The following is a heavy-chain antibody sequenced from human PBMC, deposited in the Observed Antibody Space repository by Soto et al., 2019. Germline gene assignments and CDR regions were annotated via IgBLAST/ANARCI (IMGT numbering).Heavy chain of an antibody. Sequence: IHWVRQAPGQGLEWMGWINPNSGGTKYAPKFQGGVTMTRDTSITTAYMELSRLRSGDTAVYYCAREPATAKPEGVDFWGQGTLVTVSS. D-gene: IGHD1-1*01. CDR3: AREPATAKPEGVDF. J-gene: IGHJ4*02. V-gene: IGHV1-2*02. CDR2: INPNSGGT.